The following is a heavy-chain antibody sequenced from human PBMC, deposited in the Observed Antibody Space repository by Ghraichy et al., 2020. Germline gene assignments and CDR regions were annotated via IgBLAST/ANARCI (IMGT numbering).Heavy chain of an antibody. CDR2: IYSGGRA. CDR3: ARHVTGYYYYGMDV. CDR1: GFTVSNNY. V-gene: IGHV3-53*01. J-gene: IGHJ6*02. Sequence: LSLTCAASGFTVSNNYMSWVRQAPGKGLEWVSVIYSGGRAYYADSVKGRFTISRDNSKNTLYLQMNSLRAEDTAVYYCARHVTGYYYYGMDVWGQGTTVTVSS. D-gene: IGHD3-9*01.